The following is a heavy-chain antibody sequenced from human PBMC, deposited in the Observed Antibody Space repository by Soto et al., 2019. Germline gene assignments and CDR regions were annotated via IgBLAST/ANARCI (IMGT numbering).Heavy chain of an antibody. J-gene: IGHJ4*02. D-gene: IGHD6-13*01. V-gene: IGHV1-46*01. CDR3: ARDSTAALSFDY. CDR1: GYTFTSYY. Sequence: QVQLVQSGAEVKKPGASVKVSCETSGYTFTSYYMHWVRQAPGQGLEWMGIINPSGGSTDYAQKFQGRVTMTRDTFTSTVYMELSSLRSEDTAVYYCARDSTAALSFDYWGQGTLVTVSS. CDR2: INPSGGST.